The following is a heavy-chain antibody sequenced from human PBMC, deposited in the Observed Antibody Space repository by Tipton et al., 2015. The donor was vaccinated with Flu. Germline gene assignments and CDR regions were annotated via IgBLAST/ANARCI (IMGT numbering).Heavy chain of an antibody. CDR3: VLIYNGSYMAPPDY. D-gene: IGHD1-26*01. CDR2: IYPADSYT. CDR1: GYSFSNYW. Sequence: QLMQSGAGVKEPGESLKISCKASGYSFSNYWIGWVRQMPEKGPEWMGIIYPADSYTTYSPSFRGQVTISVDKSFSTAYLQWSSLKASDTAMYYCVLIYNGSYMAPPDYWGQGTLVTVSS. V-gene: IGHV5-51*03. J-gene: IGHJ4*02.